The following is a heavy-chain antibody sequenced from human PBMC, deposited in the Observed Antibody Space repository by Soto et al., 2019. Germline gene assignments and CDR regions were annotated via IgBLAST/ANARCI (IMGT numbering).Heavy chain of an antibody. D-gene: IGHD3-10*02. CDR2: INSDGSST. V-gene: IGHV3-74*01. CDR3: ARSLFQARGFVVRDYYYYYGMDV. J-gene: IGHJ6*02. CDR1: GFTFSSYW. Sequence: GGSLRLSCAASGFTFSSYWMHWVRQAPGKGLVWVSRINSDGSSTSYADSVKGRFTISRDNAKNTLYLQMNSLRAEDTAVYYCARSLFQARGFVVRDYYYYYGMDVWGQGTTVTVSS.